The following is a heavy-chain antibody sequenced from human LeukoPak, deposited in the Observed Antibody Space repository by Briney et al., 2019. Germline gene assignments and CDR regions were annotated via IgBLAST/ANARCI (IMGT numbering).Heavy chain of an antibody. Sequence: SETLSLTCTLSGGSISSGGYYWSWIREHPGRGLEWIGYIYYSGSMYYNPSLKSRVTISVDTSKKQFSLKRSSVTATDTAVYYWARYPKYSGGDCITHAAFDIWGQGTMVTVSS. V-gene: IGHV4-31*03. CDR1: GGSISSGGYY. CDR2: IYYSGSM. D-gene: IGHD2-21*02. CDR3: ARYPKYSGGDCITHAAFDI. J-gene: IGHJ3*02.